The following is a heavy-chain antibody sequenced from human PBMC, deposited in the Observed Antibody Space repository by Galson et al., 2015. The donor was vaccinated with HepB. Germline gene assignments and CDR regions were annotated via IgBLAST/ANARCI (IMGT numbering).Heavy chain of an antibody. CDR3: ARGQLMDIVAPRYYYYGMDV. CDR1: GYTFTSYY. D-gene: IGHD5-12*01. CDR2: INPSGGST. Sequence: SVKVSCKASGYTFTSYYMHWVRQAPGQGLEWMGIINPSGGSTSYAQKFQGRVTMTRDTSTSTVYMELSSLRSEDTAVYYCARGQLMDIVAPRYYYYGMDVWGQGTPVTVSS. V-gene: IGHV1-46*01. J-gene: IGHJ6*02.